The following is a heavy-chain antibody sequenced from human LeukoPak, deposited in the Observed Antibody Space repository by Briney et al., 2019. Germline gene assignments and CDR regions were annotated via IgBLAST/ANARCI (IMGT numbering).Heavy chain of an antibody. D-gene: IGHD1-26*01. CDR2: IYTSGST. V-gene: IGHV4-4*07. CDR1: GGSIRSYY. J-gene: IGHJ6*02. CDR3: ARGDFRWGYYYGMDV. Sequence: SETLYLTCTGSGGSIRSYYWSWIRHPAGKGLEWIGRIYTSGSTNYNPSLKSRVTMSVDTSKNQFSLKLSSVTAADTAVYHCARGDFRWGYYYGMDVWGQGTTVTVSS.